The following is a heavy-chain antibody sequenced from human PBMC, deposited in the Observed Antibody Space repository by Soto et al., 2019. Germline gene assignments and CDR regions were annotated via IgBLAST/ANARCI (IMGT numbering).Heavy chain of an antibody. J-gene: IGHJ4*02. Sequence: QITLNESGPTLVQPTQTLTLTCAFSGFSLSTTGVGVGWIRQPPGKALEWLVVIYWDDNKRYSPSLKTRLTITQDTSKNQVVLTMANMDPVDTATYYCAHRSSISLFDYWGQGALVTVSS. D-gene: IGHD3-3*02. CDR1: GFSLSTTGVG. V-gene: IGHV2-5*02. CDR2: IYWDDNK. CDR3: AHRSSISLFDY.